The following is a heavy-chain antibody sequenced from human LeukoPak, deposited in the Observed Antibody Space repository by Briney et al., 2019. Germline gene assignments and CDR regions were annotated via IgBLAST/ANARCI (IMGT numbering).Heavy chain of an antibody. CDR2: ISSSSSTI. CDR3: ARDTYSGSFD. Sequence: GGSLRLSCAASGFTFSSYSMNWVRQAPGKGLEWVSYISSSSSTIYYADSVKGRFTISRDNAKNSLYLQMDSLRAEDTAVYYCARDTYSGSFDWGQGTLVTVSS. V-gene: IGHV3-48*01. D-gene: IGHD1-26*01. J-gene: IGHJ4*02. CDR1: GFTFSSYS.